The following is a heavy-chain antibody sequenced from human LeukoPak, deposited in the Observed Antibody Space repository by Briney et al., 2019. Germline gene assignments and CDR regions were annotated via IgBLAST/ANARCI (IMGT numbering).Heavy chain of an antibody. V-gene: IGHV4-59*01. CDR1: GGSISSYY. D-gene: IGHD3-10*01. CDR2: IYYSGST. J-gene: IGHJ4*02. Sequence: PSETLSLTCTVSGGSISSYYWSWIRQPPGKGLEWIGYIYYSGSTNYNPSLKSRVTISVDTSKNQFSLKLSSVTAADTAVYYCARVGPDYYGSGSYYYWGQGTLVTVSS. CDR3: ARVGPDYYGSGSYYY.